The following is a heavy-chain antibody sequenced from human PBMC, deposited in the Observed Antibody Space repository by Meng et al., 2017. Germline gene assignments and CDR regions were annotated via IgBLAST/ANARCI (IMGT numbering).Heavy chain of an antibody. CDR2: IIPIFGTA. J-gene: IGHJ4*02. D-gene: IGHD1-26*01. CDR1: GGTFSSYA. Sequence: QGELVQSGAEVKKPGSSVKVSCKSSGGTFSSYAISWVRQAPGQGLEWMGGIIPIFGTANYAQKFQGRVTITADKSTSTAYMELSSLRSEDTAVYYCARDGVGATEGYFDYWGQGTLVTVSS. CDR3: ARDGVGATEGYFDY. V-gene: IGHV1-69*06.